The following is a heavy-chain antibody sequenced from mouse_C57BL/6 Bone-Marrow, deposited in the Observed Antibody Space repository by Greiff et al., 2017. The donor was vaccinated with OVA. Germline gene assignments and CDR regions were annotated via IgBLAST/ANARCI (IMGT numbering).Heavy chain of an antibody. CDR1: GYTFTSYW. V-gene: IGHV1-69*01. J-gene: IGHJ2*01. CDR2: IDPSDSYT. Sequence: QVQLQQPGAELVMPGASVKLSCKASGYTFTSYWMHWVKQRPGQGLEWIGEIDPSDSYTNYNQKFKGKSTLTVDKSSSTAYMQLSSLTSEDSAVYYCARVKDYGKDFDYWGQGTTLTVSS. CDR3: ARVKDYGKDFDY. D-gene: IGHD1-1*01.